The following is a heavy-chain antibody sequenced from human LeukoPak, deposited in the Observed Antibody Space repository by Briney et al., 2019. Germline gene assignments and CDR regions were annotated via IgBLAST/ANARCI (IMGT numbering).Heavy chain of an antibody. J-gene: IGHJ4*02. CDR1: GGSISSYY. CDR2: IYYSGST. CDR3: ARALLDGAGSVDY. D-gene: IGHD6-19*01. V-gene: IGHV4-59*01. Sequence: KPSETLSLTCTVSGGSISSYYWSWIRQPPGKGLEWIGYIYYSGSTNYNPSLKSRVTISVDTSKNQFSLKLSSVTAADTAVYYCARALLDGAGSVDYWGQGTLVTVSP.